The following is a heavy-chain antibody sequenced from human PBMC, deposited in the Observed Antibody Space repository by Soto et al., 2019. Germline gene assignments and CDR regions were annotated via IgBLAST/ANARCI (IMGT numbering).Heavy chain of an antibody. CDR2: IYYIGTT. Sequence: PSETLSLTCTVSPDSITRGSYYWGWIRQPPGKGLEWIGTIYYIGTTYYSPSLKSRVTMSVDTSKNQFSLKLSSVTAADTAVYFCARQRRHYFAGTGYPDDWGNGPRVTVS. CDR3: ARQRRHYFAGTGYPDD. D-gene: IGHD3-22*01. CDR1: PDSITRGSYY. J-gene: IGHJ4*01. V-gene: IGHV4-39*01.